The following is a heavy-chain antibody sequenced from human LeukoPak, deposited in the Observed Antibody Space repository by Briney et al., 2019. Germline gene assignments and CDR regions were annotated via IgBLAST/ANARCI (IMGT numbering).Heavy chain of an antibody. V-gene: IGHV3-21*01. CDR3: ARDFWGYSSHSPLDP. J-gene: IGHJ5*02. CDR1: GFTFSTYT. Sequence: GGSLSLSCAASGFTFSTYTMNWDRQAPGKGLEWVSSISSSSSYIYYADSMKGRFTISRDNAKNSLYLQMNSLRAEDTAVYYCARDFWGYSSHSPLDPWGQGTLVTVSS. D-gene: IGHD6-19*01. CDR2: ISSSSSYI.